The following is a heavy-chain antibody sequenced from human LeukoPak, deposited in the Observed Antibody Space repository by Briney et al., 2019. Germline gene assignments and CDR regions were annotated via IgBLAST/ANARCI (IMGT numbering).Heavy chain of an antibody. CDR1: GFTFSSYA. V-gene: IGHV3-23*01. CDR2: ISGSGGST. J-gene: IGHJ4*02. Sequence: PGGSLRLSCAASGFTFSSYAMSWVRQPPGKGLEWVSAISGSGGSTYYADSVKGRFTISRDNSKNTLYLQMNSLRAEDTAVYYCAKSPLYCSSTSCYMPFDYWGQGTLVTVSS. D-gene: IGHD2-2*02. CDR3: AKSPLYCSSTSCYMPFDY.